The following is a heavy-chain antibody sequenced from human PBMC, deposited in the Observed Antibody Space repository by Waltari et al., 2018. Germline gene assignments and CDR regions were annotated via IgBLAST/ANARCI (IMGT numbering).Heavy chain of an antibody. CDR3: AKADNWNFFDY. D-gene: IGHD1-20*01. J-gene: IGHJ4*02. V-gene: IGHV3-30*02. CDR1: GFTFSSYG. CDR2: IRDDGSNK. Sequence: QVQLVESGGGVVQPGGSLRLSCAASGFTFSSYGMHWVRQAPGKGLEWVAFIRDDGSNKYYADSVKGRFTISRDNSKNTLYLQMNSLRAEDTAVYYCAKADNWNFFDYWGQGTLVTVSS.